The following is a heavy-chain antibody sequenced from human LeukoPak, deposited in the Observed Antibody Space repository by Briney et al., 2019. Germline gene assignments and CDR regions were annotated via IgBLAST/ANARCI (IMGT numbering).Heavy chain of an antibody. CDR3: AKDRPSYYYGSGSVDY. Sequence: GGSLRLSCAASGFTFSSYGMSWVRQAPGKGLEWVSAISGSGGSTYYADTVKGRFTISRDNSKNTLYLQMNSLRAEDTAVYYCAKDRPSYYYGSGSVDYWGQGTLVTVSS. D-gene: IGHD3-10*01. CDR2: ISGSGGST. CDR1: GFTFSSYG. V-gene: IGHV3-23*01. J-gene: IGHJ4*02.